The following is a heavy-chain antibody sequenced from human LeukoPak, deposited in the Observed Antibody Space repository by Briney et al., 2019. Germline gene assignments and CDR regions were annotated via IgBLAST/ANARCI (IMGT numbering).Heavy chain of an antibody. Sequence: WASVKVSCKASGYTFTSYDINWVRQATGQGLEWMGWMNPNSGNTGYAQKFQGRVTMTRNTSISTAYMELSSLRSEDTAVYYCARGGCEGCSGGSQQRTFQHWGQGTLVTVSS. CDR2: MNPNSGNT. CDR3: ARGGCEGCSGGSQQRTFQH. V-gene: IGHV1-8*01. J-gene: IGHJ1*01. CDR1: GYTFTSYD. D-gene: IGHD2-15*01.